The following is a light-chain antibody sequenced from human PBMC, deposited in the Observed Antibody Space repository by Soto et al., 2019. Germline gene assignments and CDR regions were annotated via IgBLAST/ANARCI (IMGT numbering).Light chain of an antibody. J-gene: IGLJ2*01. CDR2: EVS. V-gene: IGLV2-14*01. CDR1: SSDVGGYNY. CDR3: SSYTSSRGVV. Sequence: SALTQPASVSGSPGQSITISCTGTSSDVGGYNYVSWYQQHPGKAPKLMIYEVSNRPSGVSNRFSGSKSGNTASLTISGLQAEDEADYYCSSYTSSRGVVFGGGTKVTVL.